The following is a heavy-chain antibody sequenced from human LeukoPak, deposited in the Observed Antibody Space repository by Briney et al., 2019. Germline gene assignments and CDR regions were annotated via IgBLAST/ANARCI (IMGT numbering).Heavy chain of an antibody. D-gene: IGHD2-2*01. CDR1: GFTFSSYD. J-gene: IGHJ4*02. V-gene: IGHV3-13*04. Sequence: GGSLRLSCAASGFTFSSYDMHWVRQATGKGLEWVSVIGTGGDTYYADSAKGRFTISRDNSKNTLYLQMNSLRAEDAAVYYCTRIPSSTSGWYYFDYWGQGTLVTVSS. CDR3: TRIPSSTSGWYYFDY. CDR2: IGTGGDT.